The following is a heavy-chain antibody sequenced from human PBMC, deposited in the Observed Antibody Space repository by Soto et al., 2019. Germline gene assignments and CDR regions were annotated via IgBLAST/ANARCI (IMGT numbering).Heavy chain of an antibody. D-gene: IGHD1-26*01. V-gene: IGHV3-23*01. CDR2: ITASGDNT. Sequence: EVQLLESGGGLVQPGGSLRLSCRVSGLTFSNYAMSWVRRAPGKGLEWVSSITASGDNTYYPDSVKGRFTISRDNSKNTLYLQMNSLRADDTAIYYCARDQWELLHWGQGTLVSVSS. J-gene: IGHJ4*02. CDR3: ARDQWELLH. CDR1: GLTFSNYA.